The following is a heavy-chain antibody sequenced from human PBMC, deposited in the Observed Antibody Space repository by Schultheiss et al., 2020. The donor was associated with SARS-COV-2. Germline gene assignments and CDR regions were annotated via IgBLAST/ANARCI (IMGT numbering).Heavy chain of an antibody. D-gene: IGHD6-13*01. CDR3: ARDRVYSRWNAFDI. V-gene: IGHV4-59*01. J-gene: IGHJ3*02. CDR1: GGSISSYY. Sequence: SQTLSLTFTVSGGSISSYYWSWIRQPPGKGLEWIGYIYYSGSTNYNPSLKSRVTISVDTSKNQFSLKLSSVTAADTAVYYCARDRVYSRWNAFDIWGQGTMVTVSS. CDR2: IYYSGST.